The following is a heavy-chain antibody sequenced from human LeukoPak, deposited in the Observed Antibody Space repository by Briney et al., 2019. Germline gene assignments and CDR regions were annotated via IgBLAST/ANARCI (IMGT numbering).Heavy chain of an antibody. J-gene: IGHJ3*02. Sequence: GGSLRLSCAASGFTFSSYAMHWVRQAPGKGLEWVAVISYDGGNKYYADSVKGRFTISRDNSKNTLYLQMNSLRAEDTAVYYCARDRCGSGSNCYNDAFDIWGQGTMVTVSS. CDR3: ARDRCGSGSNCYNDAFDI. D-gene: IGHD1-26*01. V-gene: IGHV3-30*04. CDR1: GFTFSSYA. CDR2: ISYDGGNK.